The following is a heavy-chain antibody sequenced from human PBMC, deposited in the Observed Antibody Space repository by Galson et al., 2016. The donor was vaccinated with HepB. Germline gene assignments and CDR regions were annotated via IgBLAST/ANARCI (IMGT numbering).Heavy chain of an antibody. D-gene: IGHD1-26*01. CDR1: GFTFSSYW. CDR2: MNSDGIRT. V-gene: IGHV3-74*01. Sequence: LRLSCAASGFTFSSYWMHWVRQTPGKGLVWVSRMNSDGIRTSHADSVAGRFTISKDNAKNTLYLQMNSLGVEDTAVYFCARGGYSDTWYDYYGMDVWGQGTTVTVSS. CDR3: ARGGYSDTWYDYYGMDV. J-gene: IGHJ6*02.